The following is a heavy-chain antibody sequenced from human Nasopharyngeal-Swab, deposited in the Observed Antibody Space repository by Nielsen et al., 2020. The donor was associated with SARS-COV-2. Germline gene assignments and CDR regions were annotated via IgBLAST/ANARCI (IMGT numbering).Heavy chain of an antibody. Sequence: GSLKISCKASGYSFATYWITWVRQMSGKGLEWMGRIDPSDSYSMYSPSFQGHVTFSADKSTSTAFPEWSSLEASDTAMYYCVGHSSTGTYAFANWGQGTLVTVSS. J-gene: IGHJ4*02. CDR3: VGHSSTGTYAFAN. D-gene: IGHD1-1*01. CDR1: GYSFATYW. V-gene: IGHV5-10-1*01. CDR2: IDPSDSYS.